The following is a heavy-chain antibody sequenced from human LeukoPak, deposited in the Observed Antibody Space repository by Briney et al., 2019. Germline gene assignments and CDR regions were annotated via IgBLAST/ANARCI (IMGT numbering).Heavy chain of an antibody. V-gene: IGHV4-34*01. J-gene: IGHJ6*02. CDR3: ARGTGISGWYDYYYGMDV. Sequence: KPSETLSLTCAVYGGPFSGYYWSWIRQPPGKGLEWIGEINHSGSTNYNPSLKSRVTISVDTSKNQFSLKLSSVTAADTAVYYCARGTGISGWYDYYYGMDVWGQGTTVTVSS. D-gene: IGHD6-19*01. CDR1: GGPFSGYY. CDR2: INHSGST.